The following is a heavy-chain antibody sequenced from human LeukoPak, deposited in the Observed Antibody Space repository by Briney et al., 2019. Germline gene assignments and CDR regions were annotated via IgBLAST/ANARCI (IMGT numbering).Heavy chain of an antibody. Sequence: GGSLRLSCAASGFTFSIYAMTWVRQAPGKGLEWVSGINGISGETYYADSVKGRFTISRDNSRNTLFLQMSSLRPDDTAVYYCAKGGAQQAVYYFDYWGQGTLVTVSS. V-gene: IGHV3-23*01. CDR3: AKGGAQQAVYYFDY. CDR1: GFTFSIYA. CDR2: INGISGET. D-gene: IGHD6-19*01. J-gene: IGHJ4*02.